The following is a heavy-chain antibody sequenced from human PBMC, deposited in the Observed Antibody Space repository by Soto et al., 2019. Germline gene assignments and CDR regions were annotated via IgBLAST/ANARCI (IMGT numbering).Heavy chain of an antibody. V-gene: IGHV3-23*01. J-gene: IGHJ3*02. Sequence: GGSLRLSCAASGFNFRSHAMSWVRQAPGKGLEWVSAISGSGGSTYYADSVKGRFTISRDNSKNTLYLQMNSLRAEDTAVYYCARFSISWYAALDIWGQGTMVTLSS. CDR2: ISGSGGST. D-gene: IGHD6-13*01. CDR1: GFNFRSHA. CDR3: ARFSISWYAALDI.